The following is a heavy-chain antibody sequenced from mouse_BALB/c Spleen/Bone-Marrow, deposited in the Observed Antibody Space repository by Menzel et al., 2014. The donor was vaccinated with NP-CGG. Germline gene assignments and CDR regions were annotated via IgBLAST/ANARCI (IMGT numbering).Heavy chain of an antibody. J-gene: IGHJ2*01. V-gene: IGHV1-63*01. CDR2: IYPGSGNT. Sequence: VQLVESGTELVRPGTSVKISCKASGYAFTNYWLGWVKQRPGHGLEWIGDIYPGSGNTYYDEKFKGKVTLTADKSSSTAYMQLSGLTSEGSAVYFCTRRRSLDYWGQGTTLTVSS. CDR3: TRRRSLDY. CDR1: GYAFTNYW.